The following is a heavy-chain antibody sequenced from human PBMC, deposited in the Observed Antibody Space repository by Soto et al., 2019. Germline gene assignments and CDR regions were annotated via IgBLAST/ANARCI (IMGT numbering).Heavy chain of an antibody. D-gene: IGHD3-3*01. CDR2: INPNSGGT. Sequence: ASVKVSCKTSGYTFTGYYMHWFRQAPGQGLEWMVCINPNSGGTNYAQKFQGRVTMTRDTSIRTDYMELRRLRSDDTAVYYCAREAGSGYYFDYWGQGTLVTVSS. J-gene: IGHJ4*02. V-gene: IGHV1-2*02. CDR1: GYTFTGYY. CDR3: AREAGSGYYFDY.